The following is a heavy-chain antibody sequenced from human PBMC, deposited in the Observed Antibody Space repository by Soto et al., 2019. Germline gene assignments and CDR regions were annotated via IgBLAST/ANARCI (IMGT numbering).Heavy chain of an antibody. CDR2: ISSRSSTI. Sequence: QVQLVEAGGGLVKPGGSLRLSCAASGFTFSDYYMSWIRQAPGKGLEWVSYISSRSSTIFYADSVQGRFTIARDNVKNSRYLQMNSLRAEDTAVYYWASGTIGAFFVYWGQGILVTVSS. CDR3: ASGTIGAFFVY. V-gene: IGHV3-11*01. D-gene: IGHD2-8*01. CDR1: GFTFSDYY. J-gene: IGHJ4*02.